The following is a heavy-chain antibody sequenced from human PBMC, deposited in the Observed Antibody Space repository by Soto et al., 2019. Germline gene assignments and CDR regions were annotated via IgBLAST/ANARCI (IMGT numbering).Heavy chain of an antibody. D-gene: IGHD3-3*01. Sequence: GGSLRLSCTTSGFSFASFAMTWVRQAPGKGLEWVATISGSDGKTYYADSVKGRFSISRDTSRNTLYLQMNSLRADDTAIYYCAKWSYLDYWGQGTRVTVS. CDR1: GFSFASFA. CDR2: ISGSDGKT. CDR3: AKWSYLDY. J-gene: IGHJ4*02. V-gene: IGHV3-23*01.